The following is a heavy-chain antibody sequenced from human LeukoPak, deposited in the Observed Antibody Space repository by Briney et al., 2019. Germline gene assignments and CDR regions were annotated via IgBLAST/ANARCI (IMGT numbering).Heavy chain of an antibody. J-gene: IGHJ4*02. V-gene: IGHV3-48*01. Sequence: PGGSLRLSCPASGFTFSSYSMNWVRQAPGKGLEWVSYISSSSSTIYYADSVKGRFTISRDNAKNSLYLQMNSLRAEDTAIYYCAKDGKTRNWNYFQAKPVYWGQGTLVTVSS. D-gene: IGHD1-7*01. CDR1: GFTFSSYS. CDR2: ISSSSSTI. CDR3: AKDGKTRNWNYFQAKPVY.